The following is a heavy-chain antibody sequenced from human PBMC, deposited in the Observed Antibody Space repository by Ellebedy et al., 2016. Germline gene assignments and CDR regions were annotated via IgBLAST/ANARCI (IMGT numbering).Heavy chain of an antibody. CDR1: GGSISSSSYY. CDR2: IYYSGST. Sequence: SETLSLTXTVSGGSISSSSYYWGWIRQPPGKGLEWIGSIYYSGSTYYNPSLKSRVTISVDTSKNQFSLKLSSVTAADTAVYYCARNPAVWSSSRSGEGMAWGQGTLVTVSS. V-gene: IGHV4-39*07. CDR3: ARNPAVWSSSRSGEGMA. J-gene: IGHJ5*02. D-gene: IGHD6-13*01.